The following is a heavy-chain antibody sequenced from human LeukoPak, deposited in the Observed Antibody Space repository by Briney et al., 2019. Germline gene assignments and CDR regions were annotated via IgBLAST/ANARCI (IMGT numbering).Heavy chain of an antibody. V-gene: IGHV4-30-2*01. CDR2: IYHSGST. J-gene: IGHJ4*02. D-gene: IGHD6-13*01. CDR3: ARGGSSWYYFDY. CDR1: GGSISSGGYS. Sequence: PSETLSLTCAVSGGSISSGGYSCSWIRQPPGKGLEWIGYIYHSGSTYYNPSLKSRVTISVDRSKNQFSLKLSSVTAADTAVYYCARGGSSWYYFDYWGQGTLVTVSS.